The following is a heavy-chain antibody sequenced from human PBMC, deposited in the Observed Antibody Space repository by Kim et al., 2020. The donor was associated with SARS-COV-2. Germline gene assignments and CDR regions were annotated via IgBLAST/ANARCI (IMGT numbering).Heavy chain of an antibody. CDR1: GYTFTNNA. V-gene: IGHV7-4-1*02. CDR2: INTDTGHP. CDR3: ARVIWGTYRYTDY. J-gene: IGHJ4*02. Sequence: ASVKVSCKASGYTFTNNAISLVRQAPGQGLEWMGWINTDTGHPTYAQAFTRRFVFSVDTSVTPAYLQISSLEAEDTALYYCARVIWGTYRYTDYWGQGTLVTVSS. D-gene: IGHD3-16*02.